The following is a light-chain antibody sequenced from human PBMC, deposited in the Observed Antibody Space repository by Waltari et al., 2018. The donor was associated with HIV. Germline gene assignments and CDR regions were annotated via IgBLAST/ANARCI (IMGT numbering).Light chain of an antibody. CDR3: QTWGTGV. V-gene: IGLV4-69*01. Sequence: QLVLTQSPSASASLGASVMLTCTLSSGHSSYAIAWHKQQPEKGPRYLMKLYSNGSHSKGDGIPDRFSGSSSVAERSLTISSLQSEDEADYYCQTWGTGVFGGGTKLTVL. J-gene: IGLJ3*02. CDR2: LYSNGSH. CDR1: SGHSSYA.